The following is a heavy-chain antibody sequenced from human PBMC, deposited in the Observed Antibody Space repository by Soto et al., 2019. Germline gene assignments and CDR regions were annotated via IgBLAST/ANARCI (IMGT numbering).Heavy chain of an antibody. CDR1: GGTFSSSA. J-gene: IGHJ3*02. CDR3: AKARQMWVVTADGDAFDR. CDR2: IIPIFGTA. Sequence: SLPLSCKASGGTFSSSAISWVRQSPGQGLEWMGGIIPIFGTANYAQKFQGRVTITADESTSTAYMELSSLRSEDTAVYYCAKARQMWVVTADGDAFDRPGQATMVTV. D-gene: IGHD2-21*02. V-gene: IGHV1-69*13.